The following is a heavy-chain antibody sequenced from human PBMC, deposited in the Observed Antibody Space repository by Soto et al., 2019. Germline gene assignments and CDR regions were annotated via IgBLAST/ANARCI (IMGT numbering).Heavy chain of an antibody. Sequence: SETLSITCTVSGGSISSYYWSWIRQPPGKGLEWIGYIYYSGSTNYNPCLKSRVTISVDTSKNQFSLKLSSVTAADTAVYYCGKGGWSEVKGEYYYNYYMDFWAKGPRSPSP. V-gene: IGHV4-59*01. CDR2: IYYSGST. CDR3: GKGGWSEVKGEYYYNYYMDF. D-gene: IGHD1-26*01. CDR1: GGSISSYY. J-gene: IGHJ6*03.